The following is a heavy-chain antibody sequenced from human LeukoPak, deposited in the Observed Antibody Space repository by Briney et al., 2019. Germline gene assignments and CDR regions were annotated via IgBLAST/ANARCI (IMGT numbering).Heavy chain of an antibody. Sequence: GXXLRLSCAASGFTFCNYWMSWVRQAPGKGLEWVANIKQDGSEKYYVDSVKGRFTISRDNAKNSLYLQMNSLRAEDTAVYYCARMGGLDYWGQGTLVTVSS. CDR3: ARMGGLDY. V-gene: IGHV3-7*01. CDR1: GFTFCNYW. D-gene: IGHD2-15*01. J-gene: IGHJ4*02. CDR2: IKQDGSEK.